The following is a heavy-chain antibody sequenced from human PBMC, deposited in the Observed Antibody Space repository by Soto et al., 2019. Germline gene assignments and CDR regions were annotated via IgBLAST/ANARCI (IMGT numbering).Heavy chain of an antibody. CDR1: GGSFSGYY. J-gene: IGHJ4*02. V-gene: IGHV4-34*01. D-gene: IGHD3-10*01. Sequence: QVQLQQWGAGLLKPSETLSLTCAVFGGSFSGYYWNWIRQPPGKGLEWIGEINHSGSTNYNPSLXSXVXIXXDTSKNQFSLKLSSVTAADTAVYYCARGYGRNLDYWGQGTLVTVSS. CDR3: ARGYGRNLDY. CDR2: INHSGST.